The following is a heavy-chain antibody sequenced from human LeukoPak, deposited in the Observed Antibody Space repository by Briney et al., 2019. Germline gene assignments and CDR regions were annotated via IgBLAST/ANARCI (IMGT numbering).Heavy chain of an antibody. D-gene: IGHD3-22*01. J-gene: IGHJ4*02. V-gene: IGHV4-59*01. CDR3: AREYDSSGYYDY. CDR1: GGSISYYY. Sequence: SETLSLTCTVSGGSISYYYWSWIRQPPGKGLELIGYIYYSGSTNYNPSLKSRVTISVDTSKNQFSLKLSSVTAADTAVYYCAREYDSSGYYDYWGQGTLVTVSS. CDR2: IYYSGST.